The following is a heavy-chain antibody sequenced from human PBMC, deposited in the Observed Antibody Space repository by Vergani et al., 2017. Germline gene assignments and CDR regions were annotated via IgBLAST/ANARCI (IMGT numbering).Heavy chain of an antibody. CDR1: GGSFSGYY. Sequence: QVQLQQWGAGLLKPSETLSLTCAVYGGSFSGYYWSWIRQPPGKGLEWIGEINHSGSTNYNPSLQSRVTISVDTSKNQFSLKLSSVTAADTAVYYCARGHRAFYYYYGMDVWGQGTTVTVSS. CDR3: ARGHRAFYYYYGMDV. J-gene: IGHJ6*02. CDR2: INHSGST. V-gene: IGHV4-34*01.